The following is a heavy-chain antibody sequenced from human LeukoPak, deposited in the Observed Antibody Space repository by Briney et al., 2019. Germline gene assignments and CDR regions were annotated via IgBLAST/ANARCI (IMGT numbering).Heavy chain of an antibody. D-gene: IGHD1-26*01. CDR2: INPNSGGT. V-gene: IGHV1-2*02. Sequence: ASVKVSCKASGGTFSSYAISWVRQAPGQGLEWMGWINPNSGGTNYAQKFQGRVTMTRDTSISTAYMELSRLRSDDTAMYYCARDRTGVGATVDYWGQGTLVTVSS. CDR1: GGTFSSYA. J-gene: IGHJ4*02. CDR3: ARDRTGVGATVDY.